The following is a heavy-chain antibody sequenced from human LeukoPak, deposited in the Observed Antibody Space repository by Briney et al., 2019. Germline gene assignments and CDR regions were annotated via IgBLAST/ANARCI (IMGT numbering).Heavy chain of an antibody. CDR2: TYYRSKWYN. J-gene: IGHJ4*02. V-gene: IGHV6-1*01. Sequence: SQTLSLTCAISGDSVSSNSAAWNRIRQSPSRGLEWLGRTYYRSKWYNDYTLSVKSRITINPDTSKNPFSLHLNSVTPEDTAIYYCARTVGLYYVDYWGPGTLVTVSS. CDR3: ARTVGLYYVDY. D-gene: IGHD1-26*01. CDR1: GDSVSSNSAA.